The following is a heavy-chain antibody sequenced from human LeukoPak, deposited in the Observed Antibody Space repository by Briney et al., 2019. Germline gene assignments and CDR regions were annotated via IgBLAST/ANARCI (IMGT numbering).Heavy chain of an antibody. Sequence: GGSLRLSCAAAGFRFSSYWMSWVRQAPGKWLEWVANINQDGSEKYYVDSVKGRFTISRDNAKNSLYLQMNSLRAEDTAVYYCARDGHPFDLWGQGPLVPVAS. CDR1: GFRFSSYW. J-gene: IGHJ4*02. V-gene: IGHV3-7*01. CDR3: ARDGHPFDL. CDR2: INQDGSEK.